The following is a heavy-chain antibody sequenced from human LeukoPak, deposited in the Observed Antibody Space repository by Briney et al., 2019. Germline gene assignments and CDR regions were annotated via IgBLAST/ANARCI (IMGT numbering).Heavy chain of an antibody. Sequence: SQTLSLTCTVSGGSISSGSYYWSWIRQPAGKGLEWIGRIYTSGSTNYNPSLKRRVTTSVDTSKNHFSLKLSSVTAADTAVYYCARDGAVSGLDYWGQGTLVTVSS. J-gene: IGHJ4*02. CDR3: ARDGAVSGLDY. V-gene: IGHV4-61*02. D-gene: IGHD6-19*01. CDR1: GGSISSGSYY. CDR2: IYTSGST.